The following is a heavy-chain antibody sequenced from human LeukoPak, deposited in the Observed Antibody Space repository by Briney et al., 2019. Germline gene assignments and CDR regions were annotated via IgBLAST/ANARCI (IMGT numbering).Heavy chain of an antibody. CDR2: ISAHNGNT. CDR1: GYTFSSYG. D-gene: IGHD3-3*01. CDR3: ARGHSAIFGVVTSDY. J-gene: IGHJ4*02. Sequence: ASVKVSCKASGYTFSSYGITWVRQAPGQGLEWMGWISAHNGNTNYAQNLQGRVTMTTDTPTSTAYMELRSLRSDDTAVYYCARGHSAIFGVVTSDYWGQGTLVTVSS. V-gene: IGHV1-18*01.